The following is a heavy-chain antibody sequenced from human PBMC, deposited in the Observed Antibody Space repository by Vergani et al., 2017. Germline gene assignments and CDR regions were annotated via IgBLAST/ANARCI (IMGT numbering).Heavy chain of an antibody. CDR3: ARGGDSTNAFDI. CDR2: IWYDGSNK. V-gene: IGHV3-33*01. D-gene: IGHD2/OR15-2a*01. CDR1: GFTFSSYG. Sequence: QVQLVESGGGVVQPGRSLRLSCAASGFTFSSYGMHWVRQAPGKGLEWVAVIWYDGSNKYYADSLKGRFTISRDNSKNTLYLQMNSLRAEDTAVYYCARGGDSTNAFDIWGQGTMVTVSS. J-gene: IGHJ3*02.